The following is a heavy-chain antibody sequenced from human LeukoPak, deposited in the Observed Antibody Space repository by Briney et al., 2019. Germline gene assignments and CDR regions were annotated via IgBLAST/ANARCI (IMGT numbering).Heavy chain of an antibody. J-gene: IGHJ4*02. CDR1: GFTFSSYA. Sequence: GRSLRLSCAASGFTFSSYAMHWVRQAPGKGLEWVAAISYDGSNKYYADSVKGRFTISRDNSKNTLYLQMNSLRAEDTAVYYCAGAYYDSSGRFDYWGQGTLDTVSS. D-gene: IGHD3-22*01. CDR2: ISYDGSNK. V-gene: IGHV3-30-3*01. CDR3: AGAYYDSSGRFDY.